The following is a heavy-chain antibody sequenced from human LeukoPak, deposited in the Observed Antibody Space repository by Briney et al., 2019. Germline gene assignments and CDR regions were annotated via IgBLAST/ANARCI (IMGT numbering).Heavy chain of an antibody. CDR1: GFTFSSYS. D-gene: IGHD3-9*01. CDR3: ARVRSGYFPMDV. Sequence: GGSLRLSCAASGFTFSSYSMNWVRQAPGKGLEWVSSISGSSSYIYYADSVKGRFTISRDNAKNSLYLQMNSLRAEDTAVYYCARVRSGYFPMDVWGQGTTVTVSS. V-gene: IGHV3-21*01. CDR2: ISGSSSYI. J-gene: IGHJ6*02.